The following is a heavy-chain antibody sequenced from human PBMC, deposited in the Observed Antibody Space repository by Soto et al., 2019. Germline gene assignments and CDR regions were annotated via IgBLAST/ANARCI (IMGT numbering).Heavy chain of an antibody. CDR3: AHPRGYGVFDAYDI. D-gene: IGHD4-17*01. CDR1: GFTFSTYA. V-gene: IGHV3-23*01. Sequence: GGSLRLSCVASGFTFSTYAMSWFRQAPGKGLEWVSALTPSGGETYYADSVKGRFTISRDNSMNALYLQMNSLRIEDTAVYYCAHPRGYGVFDAYDIWGQGTMVTVSS. CDR2: LTPSGGET. J-gene: IGHJ3*02.